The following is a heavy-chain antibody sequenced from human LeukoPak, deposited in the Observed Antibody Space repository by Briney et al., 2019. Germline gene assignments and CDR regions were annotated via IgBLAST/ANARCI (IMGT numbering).Heavy chain of an antibody. CDR2: ISRNGGST. J-gene: IGHJ3*02. D-gene: IGHD3-10*01. Sequence: GGSLRLSCAASGFTFDDYGMTWVRQVPGKGLEWVSGISRNGGSTGYADSVKGRFTISRDNAKNSLYLQMNSLRAEDTAVYYCARGPYGSGTYLAFDIWGQGTMVTVSS. CDR3: ARGPYGSGTYLAFDI. V-gene: IGHV3-20*04. CDR1: GFTFDDYG.